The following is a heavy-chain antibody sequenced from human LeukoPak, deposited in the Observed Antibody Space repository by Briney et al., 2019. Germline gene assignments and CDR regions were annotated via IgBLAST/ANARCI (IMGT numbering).Heavy chain of an antibody. CDR2: IYHSGST. J-gene: IGHJ6*02. D-gene: IGHD6-19*01. CDR3: ARAAVAGQGGMDV. CDR1: GGSISSGGYS. V-gene: IGHV4-30-2*01. Sequence: SQTLSLTCAVSGGSISSGGYSWSWIRQPPGKGLEWIGYIYHSGSTYYNPSLKSRVTISVDRSKNQFSLKLSSVTAADTAVYYCARAAVAGQGGMDVWGQGTTVTVSS.